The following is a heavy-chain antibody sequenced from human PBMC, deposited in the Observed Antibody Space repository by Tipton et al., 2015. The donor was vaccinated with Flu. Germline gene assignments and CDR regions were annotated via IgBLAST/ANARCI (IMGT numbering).Heavy chain of an antibody. CDR3: ARDDIVVVPAATHLFDY. CDR2: INHSGST. D-gene: IGHD2-2*01. V-gene: IGHV4-34*01. CDR1: GGSFSGYY. Sequence: TLSLTCAVYGGSFSGYYWSWIRQPPGKGLEWIGEINHSGSTNYNPSLKSRVTISVDTSKNQFSLKLSSVTAADTAVYYCARDDIVVVPAATHLFDYWGQGPLVTVSS. J-gene: IGHJ4*02.